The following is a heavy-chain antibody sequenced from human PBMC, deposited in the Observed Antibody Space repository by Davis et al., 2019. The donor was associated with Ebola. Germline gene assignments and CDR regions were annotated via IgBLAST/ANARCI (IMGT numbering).Heavy chain of an antibody. CDR2: MSYHGSHT. J-gene: IGHJ4*01. V-gene: IGHV3-30*03. CDR1: AFSFGIYG. CDR3: ARGGLEPFDY. Sequence: PGGSLRLSCEAFAFSFGIYGMHWVRQAPGKGLEWVASMSYHGSHTSYIDSVKGRFTISRDNAKNTLYLQMNSLRDEDTAVYYCARGGLEPFDYWGQGTPVTVSS. D-gene: IGHD1-1*01.